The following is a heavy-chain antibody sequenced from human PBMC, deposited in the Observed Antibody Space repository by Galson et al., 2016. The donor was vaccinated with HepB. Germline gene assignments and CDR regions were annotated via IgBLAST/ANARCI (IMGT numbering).Heavy chain of an antibody. CDR3: VSGGWYRNDY. CDR2: LYSGGNS. V-gene: IGHV4-39*07. CDR1: GASVTTNSYS. J-gene: IGHJ4*02. Sequence: SETLSLTCTVSGASVTTNSYSWGWIRQSPGRGLEWIGTLYSGGNSYQNPSLKSRVVVSVDTSKNHFSLKLTSMTAADTAVYFCVSGGWYRNDYWGQGTLVTVSS. D-gene: IGHD6-19*01.